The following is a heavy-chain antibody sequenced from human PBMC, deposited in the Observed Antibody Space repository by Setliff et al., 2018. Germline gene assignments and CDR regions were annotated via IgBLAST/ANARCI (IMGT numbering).Heavy chain of an antibody. D-gene: IGHD3-22*01. CDR3: VREGVDSRSSTDYRYYMDV. CDR2: TIPMFGTT. Sequence: ASVKVSCKASGATFSRYGISWVRQAPGQGLEWMGGTIPMFGTTEYAQKFQGRLTIITDESTNTAFMQLSSLRSDDTAVYYCVREGVDSRSSTDYRYYMDVWGKGTTVTVSS. J-gene: IGHJ6*03. CDR1: GATFSRYG. V-gene: IGHV1-69*05.